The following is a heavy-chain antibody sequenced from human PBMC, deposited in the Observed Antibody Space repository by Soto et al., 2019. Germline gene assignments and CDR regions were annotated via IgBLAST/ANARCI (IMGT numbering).Heavy chain of an antibody. CDR3: ARESELAAAGPLTY. Sequence: SQTLSLTCAISGDSVSSNSAAWNWIRQSPSRGLEWLRRTFYRSKWYSDYAVSVRSRITINPDTSKNQFSLQLKSVTPEDTAVYFCARESELAAAGPLTYWSLGTLVTVSS. J-gene: IGHJ4*02. CDR1: GDSVSSNSAA. D-gene: IGHD6-13*01. V-gene: IGHV6-1*01. CDR2: TFYRSKWYS.